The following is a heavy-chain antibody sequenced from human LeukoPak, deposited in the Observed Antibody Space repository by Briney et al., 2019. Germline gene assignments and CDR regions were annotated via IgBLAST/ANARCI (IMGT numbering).Heavy chain of an antibody. CDR2: IKQDGSER. Sequence: GGSLRLSCAASGLIFSDYWMGWVRQAPGKGLEWVANIKQDGSERNYVDSVKGRFTISRDNAENSLFLQMNSLRAEDTAVYYCAELGTTMIGGVWGKGTTVTISS. CDR1: GLIFSDYW. D-gene: IGHD3-10*02. J-gene: IGHJ6*04. V-gene: IGHV3-7*01. CDR3: AELGTTMIGGV.